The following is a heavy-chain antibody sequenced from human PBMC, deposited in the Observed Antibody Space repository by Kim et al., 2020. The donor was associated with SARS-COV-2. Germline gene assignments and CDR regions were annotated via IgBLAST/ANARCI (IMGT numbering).Heavy chain of an antibody. V-gene: IGHV3-66*01. CDR3: ARDFSGSSGYFDY. Sequence: YADSVKGRFTISRDNSKNTLYLQMNSLRAEDTAVYYCARDFSGSSGYFDYWGQGTLVTVSS. J-gene: IGHJ4*02. D-gene: IGHD3-22*01.